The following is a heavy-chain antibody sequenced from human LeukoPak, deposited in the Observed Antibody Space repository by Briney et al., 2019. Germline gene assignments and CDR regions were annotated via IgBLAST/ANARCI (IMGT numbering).Heavy chain of an antibody. J-gene: IGHJ4*02. D-gene: IGHD3-9*01. Sequence: GGSLRLSCAASGFTFSDYYVSWIRQAPGKGLEWVSYISSSGSTIYYADSVRGRFTISRDNAKNSLYLQMNSLRAEDTAVYYCARDEYDILTGYSDFLDYWGQGTLVTVSS. CDR3: ARDEYDILTGYSDFLDY. V-gene: IGHV3-11*01. CDR2: ISSSGSTI. CDR1: GFTFSDYY.